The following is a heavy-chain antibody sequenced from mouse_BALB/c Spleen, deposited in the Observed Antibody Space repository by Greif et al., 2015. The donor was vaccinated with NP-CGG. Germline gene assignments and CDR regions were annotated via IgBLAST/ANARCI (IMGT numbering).Heavy chain of an antibody. D-gene: IGHD2-4*01. V-gene: IGHV5-12*02. CDR3: ARHDYDYDGFDY. J-gene: IGHJ2*01. CDR1: GFTFSDYY. CDR2: ISNGGGST. Sequence: EVKLVESGGGLVQPGGSLRLSCATSGFTFSDYYMYWVRQTPEKRLEWVAYISNGGGSTYYPDTVKGRFTISRDNAKNTLYLQMSRLKSEDTAMYYCARHDYDYDGFDYWGQGTTLTVSS.